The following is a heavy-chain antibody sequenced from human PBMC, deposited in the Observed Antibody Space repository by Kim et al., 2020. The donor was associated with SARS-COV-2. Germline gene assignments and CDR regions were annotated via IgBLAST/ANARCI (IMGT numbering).Heavy chain of an antibody. Sequence: GGSLRLSCAASGFIVSSNYMSWVRQAPGKGLEWVSVIDSDDSTYYADSVKGRLSISRDNSRNTLYLQMNSLRAEDTAVYYCAREYTGRYIDYWGQGTLVTVSS. D-gene: IGHD1-26*01. V-gene: IGHV3-66*01. CDR3: AREYTGRYIDY. CDR2: IDSDDST. J-gene: IGHJ4*02. CDR1: GFIVSSNY.